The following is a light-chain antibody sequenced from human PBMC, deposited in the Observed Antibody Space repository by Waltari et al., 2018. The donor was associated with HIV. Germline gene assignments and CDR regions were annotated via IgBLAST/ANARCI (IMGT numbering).Light chain of an antibody. CDR2: AAS. J-gene: IGKJ1*01. V-gene: IGKV1-39*01. CDR1: QSIRSN. Sequence: DIQMTKSPSSLSASVGDRVTITCRSSQSIRSNLNWYQQKPGKAPKLLIYAASSLQSGVPSRFSGSGSGTDFTLTISSLQPEDFVTYHCEQSYNSPRTFGQGTKVEIK. CDR3: EQSYNSPRT.